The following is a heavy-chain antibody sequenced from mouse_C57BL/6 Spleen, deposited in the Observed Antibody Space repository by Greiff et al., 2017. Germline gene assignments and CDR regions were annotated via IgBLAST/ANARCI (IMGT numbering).Heavy chain of an antibody. CDR3: ARVPPYYGYDGDAMDY. Sequence: VQLQQSVAELVRPGASVKLSCTASGFNIKNTYMHWVKQRPEQGLEWIGRIDPANGNTKYAPKFKGKATITADTSSNTAYLQLSSLTSEDTAIYYCARVPPYYGYDGDAMDYWGQGTSVTVSS. CDR2: IDPANGNT. CDR1: GFNIKNTY. V-gene: IGHV14-3*01. D-gene: IGHD2-9*01. J-gene: IGHJ4*01.